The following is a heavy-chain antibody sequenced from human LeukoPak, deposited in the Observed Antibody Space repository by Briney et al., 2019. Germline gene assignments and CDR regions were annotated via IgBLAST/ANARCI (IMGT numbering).Heavy chain of an antibody. CDR3: AKITMILTDFDY. Sequence: PGGSLRLSCAASGFTFSSYGMHWVRQAPGKGLEWVAFIRYDGSNKYYADSVKGRFTISRDNSKNTLYLQMNSLRAEDTAAYYCAKITMILTDFDYWGQGTLVTVSS. CDR1: GFTFSSYG. D-gene: IGHD3-22*01. J-gene: IGHJ4*02. CDR2: IRYDGSNK. V-gene: IGHV3-30*02.